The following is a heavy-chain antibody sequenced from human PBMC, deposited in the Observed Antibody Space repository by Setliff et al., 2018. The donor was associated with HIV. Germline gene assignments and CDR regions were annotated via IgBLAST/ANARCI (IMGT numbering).Heavy chain of an antibody. CDR2: IWYDGTNK. J-gene: IGHJ4*02. D-gene: IGHD5-12*01. V-gene: IGHV3-33*01. Sequence: TGGSLRLSCAASGFTFRSYGMHWVRQAPGKGLEWVAVIWYDGTNKYYADSVKGRFTISRDNSKNKLYLQMNSLRAEDTAVYYCATGRGDGYNYVAYYFDYWGQGTLVTVSS. CDR3: ATGRGDGYNYVAYYFDY. CDR1: GFTFRSYG.